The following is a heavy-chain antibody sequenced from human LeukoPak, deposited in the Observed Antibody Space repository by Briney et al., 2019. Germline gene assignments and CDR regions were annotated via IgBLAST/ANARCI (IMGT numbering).Heavy chain of an antibody. J-gene: IGHJ6*03. D-gene: IGHD2-15*01. CDR3: ARDNNIVVVVAAYYMDV. CDR1: GFTFSSYW. CDR2: MKQDGSEK. Sequence: GGSLRLSCAASGFTFSSYWMSWVRQAPGKGLEWVANMKQDGSEKYSVDSVKGRFTISRDNAKNSLYLQMNSLRAEDTAVYYCARDNNIVVVVAAYYMDVWGKGTTVTVSS. V-gene: IGHV3-7*01.